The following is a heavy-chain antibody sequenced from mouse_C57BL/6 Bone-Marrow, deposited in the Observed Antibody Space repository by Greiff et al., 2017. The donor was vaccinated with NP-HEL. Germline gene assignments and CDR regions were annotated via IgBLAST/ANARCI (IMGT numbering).Heavy chain of an antibody. CDR2: ISSGGSYT. CDR1: GFTFSSYG. V-gene: IGHV5-6*01. J-gene: IGHJ4*01. Sequence: EVQVVESGGDLVKPGGSLKLSCAASGFTFSSYGMSWVRQTPDKRLEWVATISSGGSYTYYPDSVKGRFTISRDNAKNTLYLQMSSLKSEDTAMYYCARHYTSMDYWGQGTSVTVSS. CDR3: ARHYTSMDY.